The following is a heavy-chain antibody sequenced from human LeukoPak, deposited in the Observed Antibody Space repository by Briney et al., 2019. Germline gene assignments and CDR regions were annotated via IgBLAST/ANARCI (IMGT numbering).Heavy chain of an antibody. Sequence: PSETLSLTCTVSGGSFSSYYWSWIRQPPGKGLEWIGYIYYSGSTNYNPSLKSRVTISVDTSKNHFSLKLSSVTAADTAVYYCARGWYSSSSRRFDPWGQGTLVTVSS. J-gene: IGHJ5*02. V-gene: IGHV4-59*01. D-gene: IGHD6-6*01. CDR2: IYYSGST. CDR3: ARGWYSSSSRRFDP. CDR1: GGSFSSYY.